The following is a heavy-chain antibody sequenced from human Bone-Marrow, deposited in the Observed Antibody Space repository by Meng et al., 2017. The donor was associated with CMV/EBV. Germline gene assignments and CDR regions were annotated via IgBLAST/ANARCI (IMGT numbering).Heavy chain of an antibody. Sequence: ASVKVSCKASGYTFTGYYMHWVRQAPGQGLEWMGWINPNSGGTNYAQKFQGRVTMTRDTSISTAYMELSRLRSEDTAVYYCARDDSMVRGVIIKKSYYYYGMDVWGQGTTVTVSS. V-gene: IGHV1-2*02. CDR3: ARDDSMVRGVIIKKSYYYYGMDV. J-gene: IGHJ6*02. D-gene: IGHD3-10*01. CDR1: GYTFTGYY. CDR2: INPNSGGT.